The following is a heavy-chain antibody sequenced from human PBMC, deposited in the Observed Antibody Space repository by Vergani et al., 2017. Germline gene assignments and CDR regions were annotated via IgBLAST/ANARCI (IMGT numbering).Heavy chain of an antibody. J-gene: IGHJ4*02. V-gene: IGHV3-11*04. D-gene: IGHD1-7*01. CDR3: ARDLLPGTLLLLAY. CDR1: GFTFSDYY. Sequence: VDLVESGGGLAQPGGSLRLSCAASGFTFSDYYMSWIRQAPGKGLEWVSYISSSGSTIYYADSVKGRFAISRDNAKNSLYLQMNNLRVEDTAVYYCARDLLPGTLLLLAYWGQGTLISVSS. CDR2: ISSSGSTI.